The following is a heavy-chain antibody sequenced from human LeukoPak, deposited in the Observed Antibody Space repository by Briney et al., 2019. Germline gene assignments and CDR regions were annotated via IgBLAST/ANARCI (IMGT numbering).Heavy chain of an antibody. J-gene: IGHJ6*03. CDR1: GGSISSSSYY. Sequence: SETLSLTRTVCGGSISSSSYYWGWIRQPPGKGLEWFGSIYYSGSTYSIPSLKTRVTISVDTSKNQFSLELSSVTAADTAVYYCARLGYCSGGSCYRLAYYYYYMAVWGKGTSVTVSS. V-gene: IGHV4-39*01. CDR3: ARLGYCSGGSCYRLAYYYYYMAV. CDR2: IYYSGST. D-gene: IGHD2-15*01.